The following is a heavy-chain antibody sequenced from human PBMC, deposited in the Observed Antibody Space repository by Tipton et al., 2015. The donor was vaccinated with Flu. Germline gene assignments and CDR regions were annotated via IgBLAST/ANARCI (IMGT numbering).Heavy chain of an antibody. CDR2: IYSTGSS. CDR1: GDSVTSSYF. Sequence: TLSLTCSVSGDSVTSSYFWGWIRQSPGKSLEWMGRIYSTGSSEYNPSLKSRVTISADTSQNHFSLRLTPVTAADTAIYYCVAYYYDTSGPIFDIWGQGILVTVSS. V-gene: IGHV4-39*02. D-gene: IGHD3-22*01. J-gene: IGHJ4*02. CDR3: VAYYYDTSGPIFDI.